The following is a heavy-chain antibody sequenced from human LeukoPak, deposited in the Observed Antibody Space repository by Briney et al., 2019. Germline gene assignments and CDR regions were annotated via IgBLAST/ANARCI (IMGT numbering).Heavy chain of an antibody. CDR2: IQSKTERGMT. CDR1: RLTLTNAW. Sequence: SGGSMRLSSAASRLTLTNAWMSWVRQAPGRVLEWVGRIQSKTERGMTDYAAPVTPRLTISSDKSKNTLYMQINSLKTEDSAVCYWTPEYYGDSYIDYWGQGTLVTVSS. J-gene: IGHJ4*02. CDR3: TPEYYGDSYIDY. V-gene: IGHV3-15*01. D-gene: IGHD4-17*01.